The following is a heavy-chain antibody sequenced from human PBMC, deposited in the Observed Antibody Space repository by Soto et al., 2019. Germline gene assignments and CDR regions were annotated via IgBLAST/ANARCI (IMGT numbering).Heavy chain of an antibody. CDR1: GFTFSSYA. CDR3: AKPACSGGSCYSSNDAFDI. V-gene: IGHV3-23*01. Sequence: GGSLRLSCAASGFTFSSYAMSWVRQAPGKGLEWVSAISGSGGRTYYADSVKGRFTISRDNSKNTLYLEMNSLRAEDTAVYYCAKPACSGGSCYSSNDAFDIWGQGTMVTVSS. J-gene: IGHJ3*02. D-gene: IGHD2-15*01. CDR2: ISGSGGRT.